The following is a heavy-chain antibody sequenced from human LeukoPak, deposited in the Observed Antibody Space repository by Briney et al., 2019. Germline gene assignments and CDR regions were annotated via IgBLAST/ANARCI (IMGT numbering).Heavy chain of an antibody. J-gene: IGHJ4*02. V-gene: IGHV5-51*01. Sequence: GESPKTPRRGSGYSFTNYWIGWGRQIPGKGVGWMGIIYPGDSDTRYSPSFQGQVTISADKSISTAYLQWSSLKASDTAMYYCARRPHSSGWSYYFDYWGQGTLVTVSS. CDR1: GYSFTNYW. CDR3: ARRPHSSGWSYYFDY. D-gene: IGHD6-19*01. CDR2: IYPGDSDT.